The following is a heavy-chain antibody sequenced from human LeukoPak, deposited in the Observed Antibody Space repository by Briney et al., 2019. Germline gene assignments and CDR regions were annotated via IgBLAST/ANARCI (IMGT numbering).Heavy chain of an antibody. CDR1: GGSISSSNW. Sequence: SETLSLTCAVSGGSISSSNWWSWVRQPPGKGLERIGEIYHSGSTNYNPSLKSRVTISVDKSKNQFSLKLSSVTAADTAVYYCATTCSGGSCYRSFDYWGQGTLVTVSS. D-gene: IGHD2-15*01. V-gene: IGHV4-4*02. J-gene: IGHJ4*02. CDR3: ATTCSGGSCYRSFDY. CDR2: IYHSGST.